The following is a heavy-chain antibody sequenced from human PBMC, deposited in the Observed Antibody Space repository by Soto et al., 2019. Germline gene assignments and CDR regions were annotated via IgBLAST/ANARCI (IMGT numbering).Heavy chain of an antibody. CDR3: ARDLPYSGYDPRGSESIRPSYFYYYGMDV. V-gene: IGHV1-46*03. J-gene: IGHJ6*02. Sequence: GASVKVSCKASGYTFTSYYMHWVRQAPGQGLEWMGIINPSSGSTSYAQKFQGRVTMTRDTSTSTVYMELSSLRSEDTAVYYCARDLPYSGYDPRGSESIRPSYFYYYGMDVWGQGTTVTVSS. D-gene: IGHD5-12*01. CDR1: GYTFTSYY. CDR2: INPSSGST.